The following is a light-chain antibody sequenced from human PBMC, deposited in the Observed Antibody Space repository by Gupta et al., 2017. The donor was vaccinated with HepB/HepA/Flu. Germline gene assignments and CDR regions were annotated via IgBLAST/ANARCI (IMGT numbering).Light chain of an antibody. J-gene: IGKJ3*01. CDR2: GAS. CDR1: QSISRY. V-gene: IGKV1-39*01. CDR3: QQGYSVPLS. Sequence: DIQLTQSPSSLSASVGDSFTITCRASQSISRYLNWYQQRPGKVPKLLIHGASSLQSGVPSSFSGRGSATDFTLTISSLQPEDFATYSCQQGYSVPLSFGPGTKVDIK.